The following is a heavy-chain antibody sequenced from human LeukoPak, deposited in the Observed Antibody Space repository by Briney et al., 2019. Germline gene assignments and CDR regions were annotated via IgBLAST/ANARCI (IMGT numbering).Heavy chain of an antibody. D-gene: IGHD1-1*01. V-gene: IGHV4-4*02. Sequence: SETLSLTCAVSGGSISSSNWWSWVRQPPGKGLGWIGEIYHSGSTNYNPSLKSRVTISVDTSKNQFSLKLSSVTAADTAVYYCARGTTWGNYFDYWGKGTLVTVSS. J-gene: IGHJ4*02. CDR3: ARGTTWGNYFDY. CDR1: GGSISSSNW. CDR2: IYHSGST.